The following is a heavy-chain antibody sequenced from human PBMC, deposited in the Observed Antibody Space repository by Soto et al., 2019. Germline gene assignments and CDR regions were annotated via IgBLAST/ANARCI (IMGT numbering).Heavy chain of an antibody. CDR2: IWYDGSNK. D-gene: IGHD4-17*01. CDR3: ASGPYGGNMSYFDY. J-gene: IGHJ4*02. Sequence: PGGSLRLSCAASGFTFSSYGMHWVRQAPGKGLEWVAVIWYDGSNKYYADSVKGRFTISRDNSKNTLYLQMNSLRAEDTAVYYCASGPYGGNMSYFDYWGQGTLVTVSS. V-gene: IGHV3-33*01. CDR1: GFTFSSYG.